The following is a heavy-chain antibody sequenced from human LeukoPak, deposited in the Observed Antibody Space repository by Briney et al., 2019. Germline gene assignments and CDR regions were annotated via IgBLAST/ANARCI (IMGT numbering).Heavy chain of an antibody. CDR2: IRSKAYGGTT. D-gene: IGHD3-9*01. V-gene: IGHV3-49*04. CDR1: GFTFGDYA. Sequence: GGSLRLSCTASGFTFGDYAMSWVRQAPGKGLEWVGFIRSKAYGGTTEYAASVKGRLTISRDDSKSIAYLQMNSLKTEDTAVYYCTRGGYDILTGYYCDYWGQGTLVTVSS. J-gene: IGHJ4*02. CDR3: TRGGYDILTGYYCDY.